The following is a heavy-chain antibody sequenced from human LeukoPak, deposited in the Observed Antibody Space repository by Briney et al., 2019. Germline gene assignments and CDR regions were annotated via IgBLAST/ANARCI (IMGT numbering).Heavy chain of an antibody. CDR2: ISSSSGTM. V-gene: IGHV3-48*01. CDR1: GFTFSSYS. Sequence: GESLKISCAASGFTFSSYSMNWVRQAPGKGLEWISYISSSSGTMLYSDSVKGRFTISRDNARNSLFLPMSSLRAEDTAVYFCARGGNYYNEAFDIWGRGTMVTVSS. CDR3: ARGGNYYNEAFDI. D-gene: IGHD1-26*01. J-gene: IGHJ3*02.